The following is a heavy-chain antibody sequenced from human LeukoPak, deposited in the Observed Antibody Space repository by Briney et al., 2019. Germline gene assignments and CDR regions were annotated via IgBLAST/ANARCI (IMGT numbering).Heavy chain of an antibody. D-gene: IGHD3-3*01. CDR1: GFTFSSYS. CDR3: ARDFWSGPDY. J-gene: IGHJ4*02. V-gene: IGHV3-74*01. Sequence: PGGSLRLSCAASGFTFSSYSMNWVRQAPGKGLVWVSRINTDGSSTNYADSVKGRFTISRDNAKKTLYLQMNSLRAEDTAVYYCARDFWSGPDYWGQGTLVTVSS. CDR2: INTDGSST.